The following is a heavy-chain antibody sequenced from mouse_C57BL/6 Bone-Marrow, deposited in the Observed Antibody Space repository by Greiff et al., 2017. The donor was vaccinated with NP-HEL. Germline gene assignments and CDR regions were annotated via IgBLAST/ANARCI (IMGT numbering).Heavy chain of an antibody. J-gene: IGHJ4*01. D-gene: IGHD1-1*01. Sequence: QVQLQQPGAELVMPGASVKLSCKASGYTFTSYWMHWVKQRPGQGLEWIGEIDPSDSYTNYNQKFKGKSPLTVDKSSSTAYMQLSSLTSEDSAVYYCARWGYVSYFYAMDYWGQGTSVTVSS. CDR3: ARWGYVSYFYAMDY. CDR1: GYTFTSYW. V-gene: IGHV1-69*01. CDR2: IDPSDSYT.